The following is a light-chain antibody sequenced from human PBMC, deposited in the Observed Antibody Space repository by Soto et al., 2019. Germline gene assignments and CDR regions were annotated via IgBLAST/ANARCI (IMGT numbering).Light chain of an antibody. CDR1: QSVSSN. CDR3: QQYNNWRYT. J-gene: IGKJ2*01. Sequence: EIVMTQSPATLSVSPGERATLSCRASQSVSSNLAWYQQKPGQAPRLLIYGASTRATGVPARFSGSGSGTKFTLTISSLQSEDFAVYYCQQYNNWRYTFGQGTKLEIK. V-gene: IGKV3-15*01. CDR2: GAS.